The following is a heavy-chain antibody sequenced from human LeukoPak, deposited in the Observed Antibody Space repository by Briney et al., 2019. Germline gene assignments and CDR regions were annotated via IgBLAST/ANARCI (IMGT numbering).Heavy chain of an antibody. Sequence: SQTLSLTCSVSGGSISSGGDYWSWIRQHPGKGLEWIGYIYYSGSTYYNPSLKSRVTISVDTSKNQFSPKLSSVTAADTAVYYCARLFRYCSSTSCYIHYFDYWGQGTLVTVSS. D-gene: IGHD2-2*02. J-gene: IGHJ4*02. CDR3: ARLFRYCSSTSCYIHYFDY. CDR2: IYYSGST. CDR1: GGSISSGGDY. V-gene: IGHV4-31*03.